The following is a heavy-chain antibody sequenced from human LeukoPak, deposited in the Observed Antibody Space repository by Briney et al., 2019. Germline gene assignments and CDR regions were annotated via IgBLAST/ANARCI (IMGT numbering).Heavy chain of an antibody. CDR1: GGSISSGGYY. J-gene: IGHJ6*03. Sequence: SQTLSLTCTVSGGSISSGGYYWSWIRQHPGKGLEWIGYIYYSGSTYYNPSLKRRVTISVDTSKNKFSLKLSSVTAADTAVYYCARELVAAAGYYYYYYMDVWGKGTTVTVSS. D-gene: IGHD6-13*01. CDR3: ARELVAAAGYYYYYYMDV. V-gene: IGHV4-31*03. CDR2: IYYSGST.